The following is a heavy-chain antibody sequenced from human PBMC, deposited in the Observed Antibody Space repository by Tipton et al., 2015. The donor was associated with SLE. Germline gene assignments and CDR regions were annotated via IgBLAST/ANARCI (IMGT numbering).Heavy chain of an antibody. J-gene: IGHJ4*02. Sequence: TLSLTCTVSGGSISSRSYYWGWIRQPPGKGLEWIGTLYDIGSTYYNPSLKSRVTVSLDTSKNQFSLKLRSVTAADTAVYYCARRHYSGPFDSWGQGTLVTVSS. CDR2: LYDIGST. D-gene: IGHD5-12*01. V-gene: IGHV4-39*07. CDR1: GGSISSRSYY. CDR3: ARRHYSGPFDS.